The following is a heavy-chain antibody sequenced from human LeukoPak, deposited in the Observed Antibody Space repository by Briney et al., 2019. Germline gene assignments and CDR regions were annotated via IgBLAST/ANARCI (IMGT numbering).Heavy chain of an antibody. J-gene: IGHJ4*02. CDR2: FFYAGST. CDR1: GVSISYGNYY. Sequence: SETLSLTCTVSGVSISYGNYYWTWIRQPPGEGLEWIGHFFYAGSTNYNPSLKSRVTISGDTSKNQFSLELNSVTAADTAMYYCARDGAAAGAAFDYWGQGTLVTVSS. D-gene: IGHD6-13*01. CDR3: ARDGAAAGAAFDY. V-gene: IGHV4-61*01.